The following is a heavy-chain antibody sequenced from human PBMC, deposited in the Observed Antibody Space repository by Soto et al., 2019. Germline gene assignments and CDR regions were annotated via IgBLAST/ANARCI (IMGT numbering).Heavy chain of an antibody. V-gene: IGHV1-18*01. J-gene: IGHJ4*02. CDR3: AGGGTPIDY. CDR1: GYTFTNFG. D-gene: IGHD3-16*01. CDR2: ISAYNGNT. Sequence: QVQLVQSGAEVKKPGASVKVSCKTSGYTFTNFGLSWVRQAPGQGLEWMGWISAYNGNTNYVQNFQARVTMTTYTSPSTASMELRSLRSDDTAVYYCAGGGTPIDYWGQGTLVTVSS.